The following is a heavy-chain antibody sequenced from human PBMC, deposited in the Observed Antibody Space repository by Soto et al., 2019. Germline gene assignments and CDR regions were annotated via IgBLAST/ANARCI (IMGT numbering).Heavy chain of an antibody. V-gene: IGHV4-31*03. CDR2: IYYSGNT. CDR1: GGSISSSSYY. J-gene: IGHJ5*02. CDR3: ARSVFP. Sequence: ASETLSLTCTVSGGSISSSSYYWGWIRQPPGKGLEWIGYIYYSGNTYYNPSLKSRVTISVDTSKNQFSLKLTSVTAADTAVYYCARSVFPWGQGTLVTSPQ.